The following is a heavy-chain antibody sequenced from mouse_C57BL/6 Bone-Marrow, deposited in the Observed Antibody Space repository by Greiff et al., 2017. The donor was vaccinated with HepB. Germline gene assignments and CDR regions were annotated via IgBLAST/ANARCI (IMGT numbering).Heavy chain of an antibody. V-gene: IGHV14-4*01. CDR1: GFNIKDDY. CDR2: IDPENGDT. Sequence: VQLQQSGAELVRPGASVKLSCTASGFNIKDDYMHWVKQRPEQGLEWIGWIDPENGDTEYASKFQGKATITADTSSNTAYLQLSSLTSEDTAGYYCTTAGPFAYWGQGTLVTVSA. J-gene: IGHJ3*01. CDR3: TTAGPFAY.